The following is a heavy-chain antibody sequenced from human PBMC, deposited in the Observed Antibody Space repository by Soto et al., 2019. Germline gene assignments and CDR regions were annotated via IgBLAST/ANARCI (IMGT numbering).Heavy chain of an antibody. D-gene: IGHD1-7*01. CDR3: AAASGYNWNYPGYYYGMDV. CDR1: GFTFTSSA. CDR2: IVVGSGNT. V-gene: IGHV1-58*01. J-gene: IGHJ6*02. Sequence: SVKVSCKASGFTFTSSAVQWVRQARGQRLEWIGWIVVGSGNTNYAQKFQERVTITRDMSTSTAYMELSSLRSEDTAVYYCAAASGYNWNYPGYYYGMDVWSQGTTVTVSS.